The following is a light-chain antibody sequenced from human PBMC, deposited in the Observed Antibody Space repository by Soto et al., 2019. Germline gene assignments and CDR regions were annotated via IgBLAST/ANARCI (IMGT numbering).Light chain of an antibody. J-gene: IGKJ1*01. V-gene: IGKV1-5*02. CDR1: QSIINL. CDR3: QQYNSYS. CDR2: HAS. Sequence: DIQMTQSPSTLPASVGDRVTIICRASQSIINLLAWYQQKPGTAPKVLIYHASNLQSGVPSRFSGSGSGTEFTLTISRLQPDDFATYYCQQYNSYSFGQGTKVDIK.